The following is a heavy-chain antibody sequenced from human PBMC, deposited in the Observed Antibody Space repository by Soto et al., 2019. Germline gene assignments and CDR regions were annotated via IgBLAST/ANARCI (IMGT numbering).Heavy chain of an antibody. V-gene: IGHV4-31*03. CDR2: IYYSGST. Sequence: SETLSLTCTVSGGSISSGGYYWSWIRQHPGKGLEWIGYIYYSGSTYYNPSLKSRVTISVDTSKNQFSLKLSSVTAADTAVYYCAAMTTVTTFDYWGQGTLVTVSS. CDR1: GGSISSGGYY. D-gene: IGHD4-17*01. J-gene: IGHJ4*02. CDR3: AAMTTVTTFDY.